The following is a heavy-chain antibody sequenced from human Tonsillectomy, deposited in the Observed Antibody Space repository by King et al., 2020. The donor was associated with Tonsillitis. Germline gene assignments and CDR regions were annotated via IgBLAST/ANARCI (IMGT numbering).Heavy chain of an antibody. CDR2: ISSSSSTI. CDR3: ARAYYGDYRYWFDP. Sequence: EVQLVESGGGLVQPGGSLRPSCAASGFTFSSYSMNWVRQAPGKGLEWVSYISSSSSTIYYADSVKGRFTISRDNAKNSLYLQMNSLRDEDTAVYYCARAYYGDYRYWFDPWGQGTLVTVSS. V-gene: IGHV3-48*02. D-gene: IGHD4-17*01. J-gene: IGHJ5*02. CDR1: GFTFSSYS.